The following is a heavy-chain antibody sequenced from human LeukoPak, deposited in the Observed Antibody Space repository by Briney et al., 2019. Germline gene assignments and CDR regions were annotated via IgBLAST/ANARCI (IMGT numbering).Heavy chain of an antibody. CDR1: GYTFTSYD. CDR3: ARNSLEYVWWSYRIYAFDI. CDR2: VNPYNGNT. J-gene: IGHJ3*02. Sequence: ASVKLSCKASGYTFTSYDITWVRQAPGQGLEWMGWVNPYNGNTNYAQKVQGRVTMTTDTSTSTAYVELRSLRSDDTAVYYCARNSLEYVWWSYRIYAFDIWGQGTMVTVSS. V-gene: IGHV1-18*01. D-gene: IGHD3-16*01.